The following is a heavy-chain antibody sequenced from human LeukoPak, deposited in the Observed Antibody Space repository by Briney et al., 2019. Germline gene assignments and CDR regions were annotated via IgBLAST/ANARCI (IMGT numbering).Heavy chain of an antibody. CDR3: AKDPSAGDLNY. J-gene: IGHJ4*02. Sequence: GGSLRLSCAASGFTFSSYEMNWVRQAPGKGLEWVSYISSSGSTIYYADSVKGRFTISRDNSKNTLYLQMNSLRAEDTAVYYCAKDPSAGDLNYWGQGTLVTVSS. D-gene: IGHD4-17*01. CDR1: GFTFSSYE. V-gene: IGHV3-48*03. CDR2: ISSSGSTI.